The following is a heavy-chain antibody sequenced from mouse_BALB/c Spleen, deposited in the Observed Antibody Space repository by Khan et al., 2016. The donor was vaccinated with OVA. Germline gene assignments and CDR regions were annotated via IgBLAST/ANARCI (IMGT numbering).Heavy chain of an antibody. J-gene: IGHJ3*01. CDR3: ASHLTGSFAY. D-gene: IGHD4-1*01. CDR1: GFTFSAYS. V-gene: IGHV5-6*01. Sequence: VQLKESGGDLMKPGGSLKLSCAASGFTFSAYSMSWVRQTPEKNLEWVATVSSGGDYTYYPDSVKGRFTISIDNAKNTLYLQMSNLKSEDTAMYYCASHLTGSFAYWGQGTLVTVSA. CDR2: VSSGGDYT.